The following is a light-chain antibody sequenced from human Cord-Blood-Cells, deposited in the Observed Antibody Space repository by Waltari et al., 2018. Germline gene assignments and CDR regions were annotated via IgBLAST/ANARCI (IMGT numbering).Light chain of an antibody. CDR2: GNS. CDR1: SSNIGAGYD. J-gene: IGLJ2*01. V-gene: IGLV1-40*01. Sequence: QSVLTQPPSVSGAPGQRVTIPCTGSSSNIGAGYDVHWYQQLPGTAPKLLIYGNSNRPSGVPDRFSGSNSGTSASLAITGLQAEDEADYYCQSYDSSLSVVFGGGTKLTVL. CDR3: QSYDSSLSVV.